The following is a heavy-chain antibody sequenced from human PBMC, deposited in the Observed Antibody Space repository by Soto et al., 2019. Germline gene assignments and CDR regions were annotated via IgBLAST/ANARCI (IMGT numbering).Heavy chain of an antibody. D-gene: IGHD6-19*01. CDR2: IDHSSSSV. CDR1: GFRFSSYS. Sequence: EVQLVESGGGLVQPGGSLRLSCAASGFRFSSYSMHWVRQAPGKGPEWVSYIDHSSSSVHYVDSVEGRLTISRDNSKDSLSLQINSLKGEDTAMYYCAIGIAVAGGYFDLWGRGTVVTVSS. CDR3: AIGIAVAGGYFDL. J-gene: IGHJ2*01. V-gene: IGHV3-48*04.